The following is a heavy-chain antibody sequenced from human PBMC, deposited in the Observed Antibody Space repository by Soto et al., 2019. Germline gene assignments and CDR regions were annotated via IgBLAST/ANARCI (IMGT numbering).Heavy chain of an antibody. D-gene: IGHD3-3*01. CDR3: ARALGNYDFWSGYYSRHYFDY. V-gene: IGHV1-8*01. Sequence: ASVKVSCKASGYTFTSYDINWVRQATGQGLEWMGLMNPNSGNTCYAQMFQGRVTMTRNTSISTAYMELSSLRSEDTAVYYCARALGNYDFWSGYYSRHYFDYWGQGTLVTVSS. CDR1: GYTFTSYD. CDR2: MNPNSGNT. J-gene: IGHJ4*02.